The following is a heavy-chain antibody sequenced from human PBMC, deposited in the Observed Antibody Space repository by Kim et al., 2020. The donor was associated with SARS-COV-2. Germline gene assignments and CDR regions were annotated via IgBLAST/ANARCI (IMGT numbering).Heavy chain of an antibody. CDR3: AREGGSYFVFGY. D-gene: IGHD1-26*01. V-gene: IGHV3-48*03. Sequence: YAVSGRGRFTISRDHAKNSLYLQMNSLGAEDTAVYYCAREGGSYFVFGYWCQGTLVTVSS. J-gene: IGHJ4*02.